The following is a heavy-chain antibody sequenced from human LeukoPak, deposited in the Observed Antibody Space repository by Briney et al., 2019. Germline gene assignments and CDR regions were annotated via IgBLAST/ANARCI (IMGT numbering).Heavy chain of an antibody. CDR1: GFTFSDYY. J-gene: IGHJ4*02. Sequence: AGGSLRLSCAASGFTFSDYYMSWIRQAPGKGLEWVSYISSSGSTIYYADSVKGRFTISRDNAKNSLYLQMNSLRAEDTAVYYCARAYSSGWSRYFDYWGQGTLVTVSS. V-gene: IGHV3-11*01. CDR2: ISSSGSTI. CDR3: ARAYSSGWSRYFDY. D-gene: IGHD6-19*01.